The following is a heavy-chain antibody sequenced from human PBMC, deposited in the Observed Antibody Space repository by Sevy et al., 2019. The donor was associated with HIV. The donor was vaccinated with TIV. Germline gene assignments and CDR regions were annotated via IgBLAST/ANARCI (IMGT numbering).Heavy chain of an antibody. J-gene: IGHJ4*02. Sequence: GGSLRLSCVASGLTLSSYEMNWVRQAPGKGLEWISYISNSGSDIHYSDSLRGRFTISRDNAKNSLFLQMNSLRAEDTAVYYCARDLPASATTVAHFDYWGQGTLVTVSS. CDR1: GLTLSSYE. V-gene: IGHV3-48*03. D-gene: IGHD4-17*01. CDR2: ISNSGSDI. CDR3: ARDLPASATTVAHFDY.